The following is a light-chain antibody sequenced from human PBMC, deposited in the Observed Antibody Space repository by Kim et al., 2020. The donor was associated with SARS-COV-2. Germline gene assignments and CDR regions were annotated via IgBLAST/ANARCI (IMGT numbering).Light chain of an antibody. Sequence: ASAGESATPSCSASQSVSSNLAWYQQKPGQAPRLLIYGASTRATGIPARFSGSGSGTEFTLTISSLQSEDFAVYYCQQYNNWPLTFGQGTKVDIK. V-gene: IGKV3-15*01. CDR1: QSVSSN. CDR3: QQYNNWPLT. CDR2: GAS. J-gene: IGKJ1*01.